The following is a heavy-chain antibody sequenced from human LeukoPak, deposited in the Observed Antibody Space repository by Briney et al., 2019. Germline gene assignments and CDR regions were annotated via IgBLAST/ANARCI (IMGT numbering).Heavy chain of an antibody. J-gene: IGHJ4*02. CDR1: GGSISSGGYS. D-gene: IGHD2-2*01. V-gene: IGHV4-30-2*01. Sequence: PSQTLSLTCAVSGGSISSGGYSWSWIRQPPGKGLEWIGYIYHSGSTNYNPSLKSRVAISVDKPKNQFSLNLNSVTAADTAVYYCARAGQGYCTSASCYLSLDYWGQGTLVTVSS. CDR2: IYHSGST. CDR3: ARAGQGYCTSASCYLSLDY.